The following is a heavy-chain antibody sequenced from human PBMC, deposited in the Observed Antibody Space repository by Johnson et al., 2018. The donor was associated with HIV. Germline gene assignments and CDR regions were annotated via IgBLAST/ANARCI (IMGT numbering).Heavy chain of an antibody. Sequence: VQLVESGGGVVQPGRSLRVSCAASGFNFSSHWMHWVRQVPGKGLVWVSRINSDGTIISYADSVTGRFTISRDNAKNSLYLQMNSLRAGDTAVYYCARSLSSSWYEGAFDIWGQGTMVTVSS. CDR3: ARSLSSSWYEGAFDI. CDR2: INSDGTII. CDR1: GFNFSSHW. D-gene: IGHD6-13*01. V-gene: IGHV3-74*02. J-gene: IGHJ3*02.